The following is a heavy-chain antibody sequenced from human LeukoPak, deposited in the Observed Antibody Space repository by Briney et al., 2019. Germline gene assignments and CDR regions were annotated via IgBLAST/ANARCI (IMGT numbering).Heavy chain of an antibody. CDR1: GYTFTSYG. Sequence: GASVKVSCKASGYTFTSYGISWVRQAPGQGLEWMGWIAPYNGDPVYAQTLQGRVTMTTDTSTSTAYMEVRALRSDDTAVYYCARAGMNNYMDVWGKGTTVTVSS. D-gene: IGHD3-10*01. CDR2: IAPYNGDP. CDR3: ARAGMNNYMDV. V-gene: IGHV1-18*01. J-gene: IGHJ6*03.